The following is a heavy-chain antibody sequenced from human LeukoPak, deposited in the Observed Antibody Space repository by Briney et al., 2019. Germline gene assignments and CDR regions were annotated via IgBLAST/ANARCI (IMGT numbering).Heavy chain of an antibody. D-gene: IGHD3-10*01. CDR3: ARELLLWFGELSGDSDY. J-gene: IGHJ4*02. Sequence: GGSLRLSCAASGFTFSSYGMHWVRQAPGKGLEWVAVIWYDGGHKYYADSVKGRFTISRDNSKNTLHLQMNSLRAEDTAVYYCARELLLWFGELSGDSDYWGQGTLVTVSS. CDR2: IWYDGGHK. V-gene: IGHV3-33*01. CDR1: GFTFSSYG.